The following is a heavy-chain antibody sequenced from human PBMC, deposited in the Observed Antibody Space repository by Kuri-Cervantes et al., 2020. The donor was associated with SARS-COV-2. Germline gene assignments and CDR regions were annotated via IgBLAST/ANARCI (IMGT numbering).Heavy chain of an antibody. CDR1: GFTFNNYW. J-gene: IGHJ5*02. CDR3: AKDIREQLVGGVGWFDP. D-gene: IGHD6-6*01. V-gene: IGHV3-7*05. CDR2: TNQDGNEK. Sequence: GGSLRLSCAASGFTFNNYWMTWVRQAPGKGLEWVANTNQDGNEKHYADSVKGRFTISRDNAKNSLYLQMNSLRAEDTALHYCAKDIREQLVGGVGWFDPWGQGTLVTVSS.